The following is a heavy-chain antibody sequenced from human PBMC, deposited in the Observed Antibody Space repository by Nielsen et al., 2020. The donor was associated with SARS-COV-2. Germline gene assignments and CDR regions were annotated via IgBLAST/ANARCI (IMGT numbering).Heavy chain of an antibody. CDR3: TRGLSDF. CDR2: IRSEANDYAT. CDR1: GFTFSGSA. Sequence: GGSLRLSCAVSGFTFSGSALHWVRQAPGKGLEWVGRIRSEANDYATAYAASVKGRFTISRDDSRNTTYLQLYRLKTEDTALYFCTRGLSDFWGQVTLVTVSS. V-gene: IGHV3-73*01. J-gene: IGHJ4*02. D-gene: IGHD2-2*01.